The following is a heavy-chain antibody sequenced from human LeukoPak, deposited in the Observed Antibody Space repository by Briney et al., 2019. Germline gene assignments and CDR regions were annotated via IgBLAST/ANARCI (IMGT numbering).Heavy chain of an antibody. CDR1: GFTVSSYY. V-gene: IGHV3-53*01. J-gene: IGHJ3*02. CDR2: IYSGGST. CDR3: ARVQLLRAFDI. D-gene: IGHD1-26*01. Sequence: TGGSLRLSCAASGFTVSSYYMSWVRQAPGKGLEWVSVIYSGGSTYYADSVKGRFTISRDNSKNTLYLRMNSLRAEDTAVYYCARVQLLRAFDIWGQGTMVTVSS.